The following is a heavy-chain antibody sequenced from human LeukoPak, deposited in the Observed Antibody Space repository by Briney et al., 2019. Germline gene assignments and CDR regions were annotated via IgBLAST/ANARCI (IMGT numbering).Heavy chain of an antibody. Sequence: SGGSLRLSCAASGLIFRSYWMHWVRQAPGKGLEWVAFIRYDGSNKYYADSVKGRFTISRDNSKDTLYLQMNSLRAEDTAVYYCAKGYYYDSSGYYQYFDYWGQGTLVTVSS. CDR3: AKGYYYDSSGYYQYFDY. D-gene: IGHD3-22*01. CDR2: IRYDGSNK. J-gene: IGHJ4*02. CDR1: GLIFRSYW. V-gene: IGHV3-30*02.